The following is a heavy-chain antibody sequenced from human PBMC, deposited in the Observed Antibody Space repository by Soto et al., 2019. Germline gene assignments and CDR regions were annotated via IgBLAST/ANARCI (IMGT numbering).Heavy chain of an antibody. CDR1: GGSISSYY. Sequence: QVQLQESGPGLVKPSETLSLTCTVSGGSISSYYWSWIRQPPGKGLEWIGYIYYSGSTNYNPSLKSPVTISVDTSKYQFALKLSSVTAAATAGYYCARRDFDLWGRGTLVTVSS. J-gene: IGHJ2*01. CDR3: ARRDFDL. V-gene: IGHV4-59*08. CDR2: IYYSGST.